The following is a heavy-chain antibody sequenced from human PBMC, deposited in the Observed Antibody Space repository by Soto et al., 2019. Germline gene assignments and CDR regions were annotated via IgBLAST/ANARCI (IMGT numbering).Heavy chain of an antibody. V-gene: IGHV1-3*01. J-gene: IGHJ4*02. CDR2: IDAGKGNT. CDR3: ARLHMITFAEVLVRPPTTDY. CDR1: GYTFTTYT. D-gene: IGHD3-16*02. Sequence: GASVKVSCKASGYTFTTYTIHWVRQAPGQRLERLGWIDAGKGNTRYSHKFQDRVTFTRDTSATTAYMELSSLRTEDTAVYYCARLHMITFAEVLVRPPTTDYWGQGTLVTVSS.